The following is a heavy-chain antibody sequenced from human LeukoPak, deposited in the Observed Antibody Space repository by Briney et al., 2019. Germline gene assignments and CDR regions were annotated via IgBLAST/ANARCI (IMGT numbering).Heavy chain of an antibody. V-gene: IGHV3-20*04. CDR1: GFTFDDYG. Sequence: GGSLRLSCAASGFTFDDYGMSWVRQAPGKGLEWVSGINWNGGSTSYADSVKGRFTISRDNAKNSLYLQMNSLRAEDTAVYYCAELGITMIGGVWGKGTAVTISS. J-gene: IGHJ6*04. CDR3: AELGITMIGGV. CDR2: INWNGGST. D-gene: IGHD3-10*02.